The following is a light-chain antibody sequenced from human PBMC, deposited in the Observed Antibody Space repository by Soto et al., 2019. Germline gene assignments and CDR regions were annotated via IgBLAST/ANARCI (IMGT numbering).Light chain of an antibody. CDR1: QSISSW. CDR3: QQYNNYHT. CDR2: KAS. V-gene: IGKV1-5*03. J-gene: IGKJ2*01. Sequence: DIQMTQSPSTLSASVGDRVTITCRASQSISSWLAWYQQKPGKAPKLLIYKASSLESGVPSRFSGSGSGTEFTLTISSLQSEDFAAYYCQQYNNYHTFGQGTKLEIK.